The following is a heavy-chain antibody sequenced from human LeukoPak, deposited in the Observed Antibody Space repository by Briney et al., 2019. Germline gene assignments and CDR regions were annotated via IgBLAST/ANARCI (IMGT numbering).Heavy chain of an antibody. CDR3: AKGHCSGGSCYYLFDY. CDR2: ISDDGSNK. Sequence: GGSLRLSCAASGFTFSSYWMSWVRQAPGKGLEWVALISDDGSNKYYADSVKGRFTISSDNSKNTLYLQMNSLRAEDTAVYYCAKGHCSGGSCYYLFDYWGQGTLVTVSS. J-gene: IGHJ4*02. CDR1: GFTFSSYW. D-gene: IGHD2-15*01. V-gene: IGHV3-30*18.